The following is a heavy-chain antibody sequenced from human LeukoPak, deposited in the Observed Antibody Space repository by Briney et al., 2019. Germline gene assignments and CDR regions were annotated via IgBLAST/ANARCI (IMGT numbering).Heavy chain of an antibody. CDR1: GGTFSSYA. D-gene: IGHD3-22*01. J-gene: IGHJ5*02. CDR3: ARGGIDYDSSGYLFDP. Sequence: SVKVSCKASGGTFSSYAISWVRQAPGQGLEWMGGIIPIFGTANYAQKFQGRVTIITDESTSTAYMELSSLRSEDTAVYYCARGGIDYDSSGYLFDPWGQGTLVTVSS. CDR2: IIPIFGTA. V-gene: IGHV1-69*05.